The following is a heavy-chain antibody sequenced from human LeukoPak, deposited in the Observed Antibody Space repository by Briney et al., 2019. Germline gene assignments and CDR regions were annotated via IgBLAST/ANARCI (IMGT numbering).Heavy chain of an antibody. CDR2: IYHSGST. V-gene: IGHV4-38-2*02. J-gene: IGHJ4*02. CDR1: GYSISSGYY. D-gene: IGHD3-22*01. CDR3: AWDSSGYYLSFDY. Sequence: SETLSLTCTVSGYSISSGYYWGWIRQPPGKGLEWIGSIYHSGSTYYNPSLKSRVTISVDTSKNQFSLKLSSVTAADTAVYYCAWDSSGYYLSFDYWGQGTLVTVSS.